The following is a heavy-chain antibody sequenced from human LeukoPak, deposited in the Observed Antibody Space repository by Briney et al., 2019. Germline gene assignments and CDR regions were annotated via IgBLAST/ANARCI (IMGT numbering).Heavy chain of an antibody. CDR3: ASQAHLYDYVWGSYRNWFDP. Sequence: SETLSLTCTVSGGSISSGGYYWSWIRQHPGKGLEWIGYIYYSGSTYYNPSLKSRVTISVDTSKNQFSLKLSFVTAADTAVYYCASQAHLYDYVWGSYRNWFDPWGQGTLVTVSS. CDR2: IYYSGST. CDR1: GGSISSGGYY. D-gene: IGHD3-16*02. V-gene: IGHV4-31*03. J-gene: IGHJ5*02.